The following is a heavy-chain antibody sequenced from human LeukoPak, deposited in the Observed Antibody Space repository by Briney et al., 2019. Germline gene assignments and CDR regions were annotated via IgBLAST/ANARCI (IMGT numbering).Heavy chain of an antibody. CDR1: GFSFSSFA. J-gene: IGHJ4*02. CDR2: VSGGGAYT. Sequence: PGGSLTLSCVGSGFSFSSFAMSWVRQAPGKGLEWVSTVSGGGAYTYYADSVKGRFTVSRDDSKSMHFLQMNSLRPEDTALYSCAKRITVSAGYYLDSWGQGTLVTVSS. CDR3: AKRITVSAGYYLDS. D-gene: IGHD2-8*01. V-gene: IGHV3-23*01.